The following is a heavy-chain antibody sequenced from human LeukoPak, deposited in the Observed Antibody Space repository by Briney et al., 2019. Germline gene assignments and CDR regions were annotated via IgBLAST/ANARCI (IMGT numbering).Heavy chain of an antibody. CDR2: IYYSGST. J-gene: IGHJ5*02. V-gene: IGHV4-39*07. D-gene: IGHD2-15*01. CDR3: ARSRTKSYCSGGSCYSYNWFDP. Sequence: SETLSLTCTVSGGSISSSSYYWGWIRQPPGKGLEWIGSIYYSGSTYYNPSLKSRVTISVDTSKNQFSLKLSSATAADTAVYYCARSRTKSYCSGGSCYSYNWFDPWGQGTLVTVSS. CDR1: GGSISSSSYY.